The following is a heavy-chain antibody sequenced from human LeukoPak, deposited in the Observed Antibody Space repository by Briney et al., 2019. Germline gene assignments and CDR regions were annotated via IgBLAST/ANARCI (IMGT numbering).Heavy chain of an antibody. Sequence: SVKVSCKASGGTFNSYAISWVRQAPGQGLEWMGGIIPIFGTANYAQKFQGRVTITTDESTSTAYMELSSLRFEDTAVYYCAVVVVPAAIHQPGFDPWGQGTLVTVSS. V-gene: IGHV1-69*05. J-gene: IGHJ5*02. CDR3: AVVVVPAAIHQPGFDP. D-gene: IGHD2-2*01. CDR2: IIPIFGTA. CDR1: GGTFNSYA.